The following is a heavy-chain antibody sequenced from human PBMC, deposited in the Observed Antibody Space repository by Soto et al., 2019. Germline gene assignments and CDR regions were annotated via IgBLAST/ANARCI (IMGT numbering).Heavy chain of an antibody. CDR2: IYWDDDK. CDR1: GFSLTTSGVG. Sequence: QITLNESGPTVVRPTETLTLTGRFSGFSLTTSGVGVGWIRQSPGKAPEWLALIYWDDDKRYSASLKSRLTITKDTSKHQVVLTVSDLDPTDTATYYCAHRVLRTVFGLVTTTAIYFDFWGQGTPVAVSS. D-gene: IGHD3-3*01. CDR3: AHRVLRTVFGLVTTTAIYFDF. J-gene: IGHJ4*02. V-gene: IGHV2-5*02.